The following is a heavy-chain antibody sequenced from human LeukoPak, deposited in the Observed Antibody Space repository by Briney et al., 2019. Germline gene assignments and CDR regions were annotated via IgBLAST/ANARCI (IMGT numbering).Heavy chain of an antibody. V-gene: IGHV3-30*02. CDR2: IRYDGSNK. CDR1: GFTFSSYG. CDR3: AKAGRDVYTSRGYYYMDV. D-gene: IGHD5-24*01. Sequence: GGSLRLSCAASGFTFSSYGMHWVRQAPGKGLEWVAFIRYDGSNKYYADSVKGRFTISRDNSKNTLYLQMNSLRAEDTAVYYCAKAGRDVYTSRGYYYMDVWGRGTTVTVSS. J-gene: IGHJ6*03.